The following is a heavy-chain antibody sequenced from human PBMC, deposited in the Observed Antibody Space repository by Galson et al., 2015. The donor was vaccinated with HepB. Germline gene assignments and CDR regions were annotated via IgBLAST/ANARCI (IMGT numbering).Heavy chain of an antibody. Sequence: SLRLSCAASGLILSNSVMHWVRQAPGKGLEWVALISAGDGRNTNYADSVRGRFTISRDNSKNEVFLQMNSLRAEDTAVYYCAREGFSSGHAGIFDCWGQGALVTVSS. V-gene: IGHV3-30*04. CDR2: ISAGDGRNT. CDR1: GLILSNSV. J-gene: IGHJ4*02. CDR3: AREGFSSGHAGIFDC. D-gene: IGHD3-22*01.